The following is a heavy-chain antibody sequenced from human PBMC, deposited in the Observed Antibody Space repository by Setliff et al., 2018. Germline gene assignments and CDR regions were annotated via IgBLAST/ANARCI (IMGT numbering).Heavy chain of an antibody. CDR1: GFTFSTYA. D-gene: IGHD2-15*01. Sequence: GGSLRLSCAASGFTFSTYAMHWVRQAPGKGLEWVAVIWDDGGNKYHADSVKGRFTISRDNSKNTRYLQMNSLRHEDPAVYYCARTCSGSGCYAGLESWGQGTPVTVSS. J-gene: IGHJ4*02. CDR2: IWDDGGNK. CDR3: ARTCSGSGCYAGLES. V-gene: IGHV3-30-3*01.